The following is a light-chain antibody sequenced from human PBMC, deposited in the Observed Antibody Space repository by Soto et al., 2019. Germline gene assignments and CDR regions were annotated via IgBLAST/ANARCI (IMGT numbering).Light chain of an antibody. V-gene: IGLV4-69*01. Sequence: QLVLTQSPSASASLGASVKLTCTLSSGHSAYDIAWLQQQPERGPRYLMKLNSDGSHSKGDGIADRFSGSSSGAERYLTISSLQSEDEADYYCQTWGSGPLVFGGGTQLTVL. CDR3: QTWGSGPLV. J-gene: IGLJ3*02. CDR1: SGHSAYD. CDR2: LNSDGSH.